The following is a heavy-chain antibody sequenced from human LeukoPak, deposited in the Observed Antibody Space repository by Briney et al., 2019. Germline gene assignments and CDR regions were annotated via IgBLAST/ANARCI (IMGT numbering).Heavy chain of an antibody. V-gene: IGHV3-7*01. Sequence: PGGSLRLSXAASGFTFSSYWMSWVRQAPGKGMEWVANIKQDGSEKYYVDSVKGRFTISRDNAKNSLYLQMNSLRAEDTAVYYCAREPLMCYDFWSGYYNRGRSCYFDYWGQGTLVTVSS. D-gene: IGHD3-3*01. J-gene: IGHJ4*02. CDR1: GFTFSSYW. CDR3: AREPLMCYDFWSGYYNRGRSCYFDY. CDR2: IKQDGSEK.